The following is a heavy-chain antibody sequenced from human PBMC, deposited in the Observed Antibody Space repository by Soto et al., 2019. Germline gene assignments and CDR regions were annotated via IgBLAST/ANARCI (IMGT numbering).Heavy chain of an antibody. V-gene: IGHV3-53*01. CDR3: AREWELPNYYGMDV. D-gene: IGHD1-26*01. CDR2: IYSGGST. CDR1: GFTVSSNY. J-gene: IGHJ6*02. Sequence: EVQLVESGGGLIQPGGSLRLSCAASGFTVSSNYMSWVRQAPGKGLEWVSVIYSGGSTYYADSVKGRFTISRDNSKNTVHFQMNSLRAEDTAVYYCAREWELPNYYGMDVWGQGTTVTVSS.